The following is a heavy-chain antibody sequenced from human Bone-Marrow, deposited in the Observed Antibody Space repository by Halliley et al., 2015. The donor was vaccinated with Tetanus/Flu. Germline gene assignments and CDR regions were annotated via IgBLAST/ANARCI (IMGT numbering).Heavy chain of an antibody. V-gene: IGHV5-51*01. CDR3: AGRTFGDSYFGS. J-gene: IGHJ4*02. CDR2: IYPGDSDP. Sequence: EWRGVIYPGDSDPRYSPSFQGQVTISADKSINTAYLQLGSLQASDTAMYFCAGRTFGDSYFGSWGQGTLLTVSA. D-gene: IGHD4-17*01.